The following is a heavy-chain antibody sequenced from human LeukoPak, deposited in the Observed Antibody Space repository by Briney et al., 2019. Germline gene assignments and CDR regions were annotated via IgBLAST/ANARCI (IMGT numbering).Heavy chain of an antibody. CDR1: GYTFPNYG. CDR3: ARALGSGTNYYYYYMDV. CDR2: ISGYNGNT. D-gene: IGHD1-7*01. J-gene: IGHJ6*03. V-gene: IGHV1-18*01. Sequence: GASVKVSCKASGYTFPNYGVSWVRQAPRQGLEWMGWISGYNGNTNFAKKALGRVTMTTDTSTSTAYMELRSLRSDDTAVYYCARALGSGTNYYYYYMDVWGKGTTVTVSS.